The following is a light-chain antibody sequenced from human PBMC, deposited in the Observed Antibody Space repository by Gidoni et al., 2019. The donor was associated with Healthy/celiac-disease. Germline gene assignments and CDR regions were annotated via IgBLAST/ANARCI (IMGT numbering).Light chain of an antibody. J-gene: IGKJ2*01. V-gene: IGKV4-1*01. CDR1: QSVLYSSNNKNY. CDR2: WAT. Sequence: DSVMTQSPDSLAVSLCERATINCKSSQSVLYSSNNKNYLAWYQQKPGQPPELLIYWATTRESGVPVRFRGSGSGTDFTLTISSLQAEDVAVYYCQQYYSTPYTFGQGTKLEIK. CDR3: QQYYSTPYT.